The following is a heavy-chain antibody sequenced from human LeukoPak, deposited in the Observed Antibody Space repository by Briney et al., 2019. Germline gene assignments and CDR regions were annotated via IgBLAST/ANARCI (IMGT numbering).Heavy chain of an antibody. CDR3: ARVGSSSGY. Sequence: ASVKVSCKASGYTFTSYGISWVRQAPGQGLEWMGWISAYNGNTNYAQKFQGRVTITTDESTSTAYMELSSLRSEDTAVYYCARVGSSSGYWGQGTLVTVSS. D-gene: IGHD6-6*01. CDR2: ISAYNGNT. J-gene: IGHJ4*02. V-gene: IGHV1-18*01. CDR1: GYTFTSYG.